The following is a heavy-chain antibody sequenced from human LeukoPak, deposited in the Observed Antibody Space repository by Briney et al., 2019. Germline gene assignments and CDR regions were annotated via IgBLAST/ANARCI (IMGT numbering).Heavy chain of an antibody. CDR1: GGTFSSYA. J-gene: IGHJ5*02. V-gene: IGHV1-69*05. CDR3: ARKVVPAATAGWFDP. D-gene: IGHD2-2*01. Sequence: SVKVSCKASGGTFSSYAISWVRQAPGQGLEWMGGIIPIFGTANYAQKFQGRVTITTDESTSTAYMELSSLRSDDTAVYYCARKVVPAATAGWFDPWGQGTLVTVSS. CDR2: IIPIFGTA.